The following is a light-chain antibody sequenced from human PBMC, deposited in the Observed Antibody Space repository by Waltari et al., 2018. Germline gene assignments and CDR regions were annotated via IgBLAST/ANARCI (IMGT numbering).Light chain of an antibody. CDR1: SSNIGAGYD. J-gene: IGLJ2*01. CDR3: QSYDSSLEV. V-gene: IGLV1-40*01. CDR2: GNS. Sequence: SVSGAPGQRVTISCTGSSSNIGAGYDVPWYQQLPGTAPKLLIYGNSNRPSGVPDRFSGSKSGTSASLAITGLQAEDEADYYCQSYDSSLEVFGGGTKLT.